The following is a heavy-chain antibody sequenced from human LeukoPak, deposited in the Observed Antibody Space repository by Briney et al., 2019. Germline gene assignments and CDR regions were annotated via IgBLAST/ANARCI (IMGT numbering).Heavy chain of an antibody. Sequence: GSLRLSCAASGFTVSTTYMTWVRQAPGKGLEWVSVIYTGGSTYYADSVKGRFTISRDISKNTLYLQMNSLRAEDTAVYYCARWLNYWGQGTLVTVSS. J-gene: IGHJ4*02. V-gene: IGHV3-53*01. CDR1: GFTVSTTY. CDR2: IYTGGST. D-gene: IGHD3-22*01. CDR3: ARWLNY.